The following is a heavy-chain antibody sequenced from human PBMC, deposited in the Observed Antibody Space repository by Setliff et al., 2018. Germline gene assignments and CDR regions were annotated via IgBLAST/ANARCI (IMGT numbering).Heavy chain of an antibody. V-gene: IGHV4-31*03. J-gene: IGHJ5*02. CDR2: IYYSGST. CDR1: GDSIGRGGYY. D-gene: IGHD3-16*01. Sequence: PSETLYLTCSVSGDSIGRGGYYWSWIRQQPGKGLEWIASIYYSGSTYYNPSLKSRLRVSMDSSKNQLYLDLSSVTAADTAVYYCARDRRGGYGAINWFDPWGQGTLVTVSS. CDR3: ARDRRGGYGAINWFDP.